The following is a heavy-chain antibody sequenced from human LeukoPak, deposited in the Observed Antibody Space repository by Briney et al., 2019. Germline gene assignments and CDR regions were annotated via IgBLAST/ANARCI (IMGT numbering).Heavy chain of an antibody. Sequence: GGSLRLSCAASGFTFSDYYMGWIRQVPGKGLEWVSYISGSSDTIYYADSVRGRFTISRDNAKNSLYLQMNSLRAEDTALYYCARDHDYGGYAYWGQGTLVTISS. CDR3: ARDHDYGGYAY. J-gene: IGHJ4*02. CDR2: ISGSSDTI. V-gene: IGHV3-11*01. CDR1: GFTFSDYY. D-gene: IGHD4-17*01.